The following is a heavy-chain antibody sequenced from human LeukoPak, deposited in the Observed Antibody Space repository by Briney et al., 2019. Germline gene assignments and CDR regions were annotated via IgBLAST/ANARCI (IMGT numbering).Heavy chain of an antibody. D-gene: IGHD2/OR15-2a*01. CDR1: GGFFSGYY. Sequence: KPSKTLSLTCALYGGFFSGYYWSWIRQPAGKGLEWIGHISTSVSINYNPSLKSRFTMPVDTTKNHSSLHLRSVTTTDTPYYNVARDLSYEYWGKGALVTVSS. CDR2: ISTSVSI. CDR3: ARDLSYEY. J-gene: IGHJ4*02. V-gene: IGHV4-4*07.